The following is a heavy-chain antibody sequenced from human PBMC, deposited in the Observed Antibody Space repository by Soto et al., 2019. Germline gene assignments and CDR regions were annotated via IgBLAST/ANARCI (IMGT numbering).Heavy chain of an antibody. CDR3: ARDLVVPAGTYYYAIHV. D-gene: IGHD2-2*01. J-gene: IGHJ6*02. Sequence: PSETLSLTCTVSGGSVRSINQYRNWIRQPPGKGLEWIGYISYSGSTNYNPSLKSRVTISRDTSKNQFSLKMSSVTAADTAVYYCARDLVVPAGTYYYAIHVWGQGTTVTVSS. CDR2: ISYSGST. V-gene: IGHV4-61*01. CDR1: GGSVRSINQY.